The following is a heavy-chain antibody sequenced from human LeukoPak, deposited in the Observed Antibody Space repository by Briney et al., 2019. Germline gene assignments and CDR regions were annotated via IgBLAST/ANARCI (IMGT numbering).Heavy chain of an antibody. CDR3: ARRVYDSSGYYGDY. CDR1: GGSISSSSYY. V-gene: IGHV4-39*01. J-gene: IGHJ4*02. Sequence: SETLSLTCTVSGGSISSSSYYWGWIRQPPGKGLEWIGSIYYSGSTYYNPSLKSRVTISVDTSKNQFSLKLSSVTAADTAVYYCARRVYDSSGYYGDYWGQGNLVTVSS. CDR2: IYYSGST. D-gene: IGHD3-22*01.